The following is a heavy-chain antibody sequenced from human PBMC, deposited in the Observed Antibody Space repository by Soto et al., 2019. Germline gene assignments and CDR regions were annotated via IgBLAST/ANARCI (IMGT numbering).Heavy chain of an antibody. CDR2: INAGNGDT. Sequence: VKVSCKASGYSFSTFAIHWVRQAPGQRLEWMGWINAGNGDTKYSEKFQGRVTITGRTSASTAYMDLSSLRSEDTAVYYCATQGRPTPEFHFWGQGTLVTASS. V-gene: IGHV1-3*01. J-gene: IGHJ4*02. D-gene: IGHD3-10*01. CDR1: GYSFSTFA. CDR3: ATQGRPTPEFHF.